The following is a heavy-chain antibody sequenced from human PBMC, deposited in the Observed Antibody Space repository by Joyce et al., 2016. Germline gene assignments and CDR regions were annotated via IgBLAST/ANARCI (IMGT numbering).Heavy chain of an antibody. V-gene: IGHV4-59*11. Sequence: QVQLRESGPGLVKPSESLSLTCSVAGDHISTHGWRWIRQSPGKGLEWIGDLRYKGNTNSNPSLGSRLTISGDTSKNQFSLKLNSLTAADTAVYYCARNGDLHSTGWNTFDYWGQGILVIVSS. CDR1: GDHISTHG. CDR2: LRYKGNT. J-gene: IGHJ4*02. CDR3: ARNGDLHSTGWNTFDY. D-gene: IGHD6-19*01.